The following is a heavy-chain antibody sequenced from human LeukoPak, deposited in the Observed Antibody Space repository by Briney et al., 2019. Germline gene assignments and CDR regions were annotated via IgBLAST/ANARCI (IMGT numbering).Heavy chain of an antibody. CDR1: GYTFTSYD. D-gene: IGHD1-26*01. J-gene: IGHJ4*02. Sequence: ASVKVSCKSSGYTFTSYDINWVRQATGQGLEWMGWMNPNSGNTGYAQKFQGRVTMTRNTSISTAYMELSSLRSEDTAVYYCARGKSRGSHIDYWGQGTLVTVSS. CDR2: MNPNSGNT. V-gene: IGHV1-8*01. CDR3: ARGKSRGSHIDY.